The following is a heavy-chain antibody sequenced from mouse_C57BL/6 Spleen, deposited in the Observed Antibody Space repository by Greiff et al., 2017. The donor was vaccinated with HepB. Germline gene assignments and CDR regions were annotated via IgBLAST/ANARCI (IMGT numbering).Heavy chain of an antibody. Sequence: QVQLQQSGAELVKPGASVKTSCKASGYTFTSYWITWVKQRPGQGLEWIGDIYPGSGSTNYNEKFKSKATLTVDTSSSTAYMQLSSLTSEDSAVYYCARRDGYFDYWGQGTTLTVSS. CDR2: IYPGSGST. CDR3: ARRDGYFDY. CDR1: GYTFTSYW. J-gene: IGHJ2*01. V-gene: IGHV1-55*01. D-gene: IGHD3-3*01.